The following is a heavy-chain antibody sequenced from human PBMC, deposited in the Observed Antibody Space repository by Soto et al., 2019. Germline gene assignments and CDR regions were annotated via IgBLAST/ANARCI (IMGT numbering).Heavy chain of an antibody. CDR3: ARIGAPYSTRFYYYYAMDV. D-gene: IGHD4-4*01. J-gene: IGHJ6*02. CDR1: GYTFTTYD. V-gene: IGHV1-8*01. Sequence: QVQLVQSGPEVKKPGASVKVSCKASGYTFTTYDINWVRQATGQGLEWMGWMNPNSGNTGYAQKFQGRVPMTRNTSISTAYMELSSLRSEDTAVYYCARIGAPYSTRFYYYYAMDVWGQGTTVTVSS. CDR2: MNPNSGNT.